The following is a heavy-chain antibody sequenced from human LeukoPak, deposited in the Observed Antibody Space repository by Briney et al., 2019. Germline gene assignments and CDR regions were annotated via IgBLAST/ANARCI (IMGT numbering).Heavy chain of an antibody. J-gene: IGHJ5*02. Sequence: GASVKVSCKASGYTFTSYYMHWVRQAPGQGLEWMGIINPSGGSTSYAQKFQGRVTMTRDTSTSTVYMELSSLRSEDTAVYYCARDRWCSGGNCYSGGVGWFDPWGQGTLVTVSS. CDR1: GYTFTSYY. D-gene: IGHD2-15*01. CDR2: INPSGGST. CDR3: ARDRWCSGGNCYSGGVGWFDP. V-gene: IGHV1-46*01.